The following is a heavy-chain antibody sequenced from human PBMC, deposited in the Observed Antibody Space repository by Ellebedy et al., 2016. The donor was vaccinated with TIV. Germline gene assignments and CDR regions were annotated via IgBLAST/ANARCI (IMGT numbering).Heavy chain of an antibody. CDR2: INHSGST. Sequence: SETLSLXCAVYGGSFSGYYWSWIRQPPGKGLEWIGEINHSGSTNYNPSLKSRVTISVDTSKNQFSLKLSSVTAADTAVYYCARDPGWEYFDYWGQGTLVTVSS. CDR3: ARDPGWEYFDY. D-gene: IGHD6-19*01. J-gene: IGHJ4*02. CDR1: GGSFSGYY. V-gene: IGHV4-34*01.